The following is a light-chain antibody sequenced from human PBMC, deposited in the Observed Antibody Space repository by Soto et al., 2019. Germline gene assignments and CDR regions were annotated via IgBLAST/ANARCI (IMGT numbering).Light chain of an antibody. CDR2: QDN. J-gene: IGLJ1*01. CDR3: QAWDSSIHYV. V-gene: IGLV3-1*01. CDR1: KLGDKY. Sequence: SYELPQPPSVSVSPGQTASITCSGDKLGDKYVCWYQLKAGQSPVVVIYQDNKRPSGIPDRFSGSRSGNTATLTISGTQAMDEADYYCQAWDSSIHYVFGTGTKFTVL.